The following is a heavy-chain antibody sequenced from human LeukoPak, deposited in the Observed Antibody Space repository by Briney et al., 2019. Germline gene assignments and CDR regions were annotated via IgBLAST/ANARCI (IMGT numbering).Heavy chain of an antibody. CDR2: MSHSGST. J-gene: IGHJ4*02. CDR3: ARHHLYDSSGDGRYYFDY. Sequence: SETLSLTCGVSGYSISSGYHWGWIRQPTGKGLEWIGSMSHSGSTHYNPSLKSRVTISVDTSKNQFSVKLSSVTAADTAVYYCARHHLYDSSGDGRYYFDYWGQGTLVTVSS. D-gene: IGHD3-22*01. V-gene: IGHV4-38-2*01. CDR1: GYSISSGYH.